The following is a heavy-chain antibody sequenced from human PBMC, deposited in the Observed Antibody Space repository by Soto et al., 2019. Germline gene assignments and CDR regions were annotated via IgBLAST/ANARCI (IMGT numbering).Heavy chain of an antibody. CDR3: ARGDMVRGPYDY. CDR1: GGSISSYY. Sequence: PSETLSLTCTVSGGSISSYYWSWIRQPPGKGLEWIGYIYYSGSTNYNPSLKSRVTISVDTSKNQFSLKLSSVTAADTAVYYCARGDMVRGPYDYWGQGTLVTVSS. CDR2: IYYSGST. V-gene: IGHV4-59*01. J-gene: IGHJ4*02. D-gene: IGHD3-10*01.